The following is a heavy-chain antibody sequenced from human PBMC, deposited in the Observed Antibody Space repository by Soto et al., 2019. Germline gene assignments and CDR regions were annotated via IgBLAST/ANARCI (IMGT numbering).Heavy chain of an antibody. CDR2: ISYDGSNK. V-gene: IGHV3-30*18. Sequence: VGSLRLSCAASGFTFSSYGMHWVRQAPGKGLEWVAVISYDGSNKYYADSVKGRFTISRDNSKNTLYLQMNSLRAEDTAVYYCAKDVVVGATTGLGDYYYYYGMDVWGQGTTVTVSS. CDR1: GFTFSSYG. J-gene: IGHJ6*02. D-gene: IGHD1-26*01. CDR3: AKDVVVGATTGLGDYYYYYGMDV.